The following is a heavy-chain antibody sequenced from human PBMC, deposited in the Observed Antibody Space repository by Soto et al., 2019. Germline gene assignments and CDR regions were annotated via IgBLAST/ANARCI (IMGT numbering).Heavy chain of an antibody. J-gene: IGHJ1*01. Sequence: SETLSLTCTVSGGSISSSSYYWAWVRQPPGKGLEWIGSVYYSGTTYYNPSLKSRVTISADTSKNQFSLRAEDTAVYYCAKEQGITVAGTVYFQHWGQGTLVTVSS. CDR2: VYYSGTT. V-gene: IGHV4-39*02. CDR3: AKEQGITVAGTVYFQH. CDR1: GGSISSSSYY. D-gene: IGHD6-19*01.